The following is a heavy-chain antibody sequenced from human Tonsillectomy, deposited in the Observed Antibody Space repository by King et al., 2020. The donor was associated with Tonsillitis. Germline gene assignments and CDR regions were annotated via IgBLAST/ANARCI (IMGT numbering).Heavy chain of an antibody. Sequence: LQLQESGPGLVKPSQTLSLTCAVSGASVSSANYYWSWIRQPAGKGLEWIGRIYAKGDTDYNPSLKSRVTISVETSKNQVSLKLSSVTAADTALYYCARDTSFDSSPHYWGQGTLVTVSS. V-gene: IGHV4-61*02. CDR2: IYAKGDT. D-gene: IGHD3-22*01. J-gene: IGHJ4*02. CDR3: ARDTSFDSSPHY. CDR1: GASVSSANYY.